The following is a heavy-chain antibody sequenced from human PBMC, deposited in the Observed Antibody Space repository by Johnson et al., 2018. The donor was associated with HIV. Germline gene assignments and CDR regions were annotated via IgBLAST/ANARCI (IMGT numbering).Heavy chain of an antibody. CDR1: GFTFSSYA. CDR3: ARSQIDAFDI. Sequence: QVQLVESGGGVVQPGRSLRLSCAASGFTFSSYAMHWVRQAPGKGLEWVAVISYDGNSKYFADSVKGRFTISRDNSKNTLYLQMNSLRAEETAVYYWARSQIDAFDIWGQGTMVTVSS. V-gene: IGHV3-30*04. J-gene: IGHJ3*02. CDR2: ISYDGNSK.